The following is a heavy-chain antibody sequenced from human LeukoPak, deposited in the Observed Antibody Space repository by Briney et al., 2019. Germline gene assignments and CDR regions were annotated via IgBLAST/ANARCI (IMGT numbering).Heavy chain of an antibody. V-gene: IGHV3-23*01. CDR1: GSTFSSYA. J-gene: IGHJ3*02. CDR3: AKAKAEYSGYDFDAFDI. D-gene: IGHD5-12*01. Sequence: GESLKISCAASGSTFSSYAMSWVRQAPGKGLEWVSAISGSGGSTYYADSVKGRFTISRDNSKNTLYLQMNSLRAEDTAVYYCAKAKAEYSGYDFDAFDIWGQGTIVTVSS. CDR2: ISGSGGST.